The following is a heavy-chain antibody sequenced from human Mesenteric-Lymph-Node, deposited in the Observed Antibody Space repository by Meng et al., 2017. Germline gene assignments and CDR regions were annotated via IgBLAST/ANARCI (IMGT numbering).Heavy chain of an antibody. CDR3: AKDINSILGAVHFDY. V-gene: IGHV3-9*01. J-gene: IGHJ4*02. CDR1: GFKFDDYA. D-gene: IGHD1-26*01. CDR2: ISWNSGNI. Sequence: GGSLRLSCVASGFKFDDYAMHWVRQAPEKGLEWVSGISWNSGNIGYADSVKGRFTISRDNAKNSLYLQMNSLRAEDTALYYCAKDINSILGAVHFDYWGQGTLVTVSS.